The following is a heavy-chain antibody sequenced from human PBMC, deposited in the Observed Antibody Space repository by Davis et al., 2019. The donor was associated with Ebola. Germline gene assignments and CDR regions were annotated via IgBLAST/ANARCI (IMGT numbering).Heavy chain of an antibody. Sequence: GESLKISCAASGFTFDDYAMHWVRQAPGKGLERVAVIWYDGTNKYYADSVKGRFTISSDNSKNTLYLQMTSLRAEDTAVYYCARGTSPADYGGNSAGYAYYYYYGMDVWGQGTTVTVSS. J-gene: IGHJ6*02. D-gene: IGHD4-23*01. V-gene: IGHV3-33*08. CDR2: IWYDGTNK. CDR1: GFTFDDYA. CDR3: ARGTSPADYGGNSAGYAYYYYYGMDV.